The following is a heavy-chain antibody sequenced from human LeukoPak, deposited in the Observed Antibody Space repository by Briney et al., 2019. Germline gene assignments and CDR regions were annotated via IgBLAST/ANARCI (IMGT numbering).Heavy chain of an antibody. Sequence: GGSLRLSCAASGFTFSSYAMSWVRQAPGKGLEWVSAISGSGGSTYYADCVKGRFTISRDNSKNTLYLQMNSLRAEDTAVYYCAKDLLSGGTGYWGQGTLVTVSS. CDR3: AKDLLSGGTGY. D-gene: IGHD2/OR15-2a*01. J-gene: IGHJ4*02. CDR2: ISGSGGST. V-gene: IGHV3-23*01. CDR1: GFTFSSYA.